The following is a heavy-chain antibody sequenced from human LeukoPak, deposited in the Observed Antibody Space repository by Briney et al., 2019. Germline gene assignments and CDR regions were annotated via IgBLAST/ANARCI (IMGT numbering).Heavy chain of an antibody. D-gene: IGHD5-18*01. CDR1: GFTFSSYW. J-gene: IGHJ4*02. Sequence: QTGGSLRLSCAASGFTFSSYWMHWVRQAPGKGLVWVSHINSDGSSTSYADSVKGRFTISRDNAKNTLYLQMNSLRAEDTAVYYCASIQVPGDWGQGTLVTVSS. CDR3: ASIQVPGD. V-gene: IGHV3-74*01. CDR2: INSDGSST.